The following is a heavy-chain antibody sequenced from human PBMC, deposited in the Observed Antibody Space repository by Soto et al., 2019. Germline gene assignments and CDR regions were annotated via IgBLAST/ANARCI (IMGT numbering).Heavy chain of an antibody. Sequence: QLQLQESGPGLVKPSETLSLTCTVSGGSISSSSYYWGWIRQPPGKGLEWIGSIYYSGSTYYNPSLKSRVTISVDTSKNQFSLKLSSVTAADTAVYYCAVTPGWVNWFDPWGQGTLVTVSS. D-gene: IGHD3-16*01. J-gene: IGHJ5*02. CDR2: IYYSGST. CDR1: GGSISSSSYY. CDR3: AVTPGWVNWFDP. V-gene: IGHV4-39*01.